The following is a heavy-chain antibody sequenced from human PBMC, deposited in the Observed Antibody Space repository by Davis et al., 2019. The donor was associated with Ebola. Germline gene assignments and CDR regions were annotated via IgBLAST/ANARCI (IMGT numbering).Heavy chain of an antibody. D-gene: IGHD3-3*01. CDR1: GFTFNKAW. Sequence: PGGSLRLSCAASGFTFNKAWMSWVRQAPGKGLEWVGRIKSKTDGGTTDYAAPVKGRFTISRDDSKNTLYLQMNSLKTEDTAVYYCTTSVALRFLEWLLSTYDYYGMDVWGQGTTVTVSS. CDR2: IKSKTDGGTT. J-gene: IGHJ6*02. V-gene: IGHV3-15*01. CDR3: TTSVALRFLEWLLSTYDYYGMDV.